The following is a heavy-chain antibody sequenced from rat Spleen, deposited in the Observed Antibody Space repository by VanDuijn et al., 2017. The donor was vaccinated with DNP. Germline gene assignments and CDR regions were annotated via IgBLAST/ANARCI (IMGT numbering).Heavy chain of an antibody. CDR3: ARPDY. CDR1: GFTFSNYY. J-gene: IGHJ2*01. CDR2: ISYDGGIT. V-gene: IGHV5-25*01. Sequence: EVLVVDSGGGLVQPGGSLRLSCAASGFTFSNYYMAWVRQAPTKGLEWVAYISYDGGITNYGDSVKGRFTISRDNAKSTLYLQMDSLRSEDTATYYCARPDYWGQGVMVTVSS.